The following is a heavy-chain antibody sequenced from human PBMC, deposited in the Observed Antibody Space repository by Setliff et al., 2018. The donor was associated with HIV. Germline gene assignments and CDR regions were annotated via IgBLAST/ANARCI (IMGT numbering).Heavy chain of an antibody. V-gene: IGHV4-39*07. Sequence: SETLSLTCTVSGGSIGSSSYYWGWIRQPPGKGLEWIGSIYYSGSTYYNPSLKSRVTISVDTSKNQFSLKLSSVTAADTAVYYCARVGRRVVVAATDYWGQGTLVTVSS. CDR3: ARVGRRVVVAATDY. J-gene: IGHJ4*02. CDR1: GGSIGSSSYY. D-gene: IGHD2-15*01. CDR2: IYYSGST.